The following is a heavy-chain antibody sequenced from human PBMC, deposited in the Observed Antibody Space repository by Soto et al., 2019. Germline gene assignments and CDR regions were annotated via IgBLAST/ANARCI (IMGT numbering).Heavy chain of an antibody. Sequence: EVQLVESGGGLVQPGGSLRLSCAASGFTVSSNYMSWVRQAPGKGLEWVSVIYSGGSTYYADSVKGRFTISRHNSKNTLDQLMDSLRAEETAVYYWERGGGSYGSSWYGSYYYCGMDVWGQGTTVTVSS. CDR3: ERGGGSYGSSWYGSYYYCGMDV. CDR2: IYSGGST. D-gene: IGHD6-13*01. J-gene: IGHJ6*02. V-gene: IGHV3-53*04. CDR1: GFTVSSNY.